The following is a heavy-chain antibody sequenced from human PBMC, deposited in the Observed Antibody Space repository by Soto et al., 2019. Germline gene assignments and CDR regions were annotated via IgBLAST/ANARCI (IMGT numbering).Heavy chain of an antibody. V-gene: IGHV3-23*01. Sequence: EVQLLESGGGLVQPGGSLRLSCAASGFTFSSYAMSWVRQAPGKGLEWVSAISGSGGSTYYADSVKGRFTISRDNSKNTLYLQRNSLRADDTAVYYCAKDLILVNGDYGGGDYWGQGTLVTVSS. CDR2: ISGSGGST. CDR3: AKDLILVNGDYGGGDY. CDR1: GFTFSSYA. J-gene: IGHJ4*02. D-gene: IGHD4-17*01.